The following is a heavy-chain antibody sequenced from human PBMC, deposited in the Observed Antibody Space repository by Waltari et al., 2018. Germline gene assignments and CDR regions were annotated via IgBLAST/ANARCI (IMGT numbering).Heavy chain of an antibody. CDR3: ARGGSGLNS. J-gene: IGHJ4*02. Sequence: QVQLQESGPGLVKPSETLSLTCTVSGGSIRNHYWSWIRQPPEKGLEWVGYIYFTGSTNYNPSLKRRVTRAVDTSKNQFSLKVTSVTAADTAVYYCARGGSGLNSWGQGTLVTVAS. CDR1: GGSIRNHY. V-gene: IGHV4-59*11. D-gene: IGHD2-15*01. CDR2: IYFTGST.